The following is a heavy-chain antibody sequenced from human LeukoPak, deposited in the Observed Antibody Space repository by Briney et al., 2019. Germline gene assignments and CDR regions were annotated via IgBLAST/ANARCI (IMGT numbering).Heavy chain of an antibody. CDR2: VGISSGNT. CDR1: GPTFSDYS. V-gene: IGHV3-48*04. D-gene: IGHD5-12*01. Sequence: GGSLRLSCAASGPTFSDYSMNWVRQAPGKGLEWISYVGISSGNTKYADSVKGRFTISGDSAKNSVFLQMNSLRVEDTAVYYCARDHRYAFDNWGQGTLVTVSS. CDR3: ARDHRYAFDN. J-gene: IGHJ4*02.